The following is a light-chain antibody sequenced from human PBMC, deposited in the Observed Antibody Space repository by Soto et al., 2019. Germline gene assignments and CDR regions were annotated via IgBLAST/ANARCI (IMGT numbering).Light chain of an antibody. J-gene: IGKJ5*01. CDR3: QQTNRLPIT. CDR2: GAS. CDR1: QGIGTW. V-gene: IGKV1D-12*01. Sequence: DVQATQSPSFVSASVGDRVTITCRASQGIGTWLAWYQQTPGAAPNLLISGASNLESGVPARFSGSRLGTNFTFTLASLQPEDSATYYCQQTNRLPITFGQGTRLE.